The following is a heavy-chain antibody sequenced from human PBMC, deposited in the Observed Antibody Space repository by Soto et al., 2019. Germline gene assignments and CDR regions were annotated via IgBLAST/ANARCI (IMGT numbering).Heavy chain of an antibody. J-gene: IGHJ5*02. CDR1: GGSFSGYY. V-gene: IGHV4-34*01. CDR3: ARHRYCSSTSCSPYNWFDP. D-gene: IGHD2-2*01. Sequence: SETLSLTCAVYGGSFSGYYWSWIRQPPGKGLEWIGEINHSGSTNYNPSLKSRVTISVDTSKNQFSLRLSSVTAADTAVYHCARHRYCSSTSCSPYNWFDPWGQGTLVTVSS. CDR2: INHSGST.